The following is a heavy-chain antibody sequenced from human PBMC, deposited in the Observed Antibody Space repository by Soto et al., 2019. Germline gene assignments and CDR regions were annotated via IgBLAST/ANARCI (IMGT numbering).Heavy chain of an antibody. CDR2: IWYDGSNT. Sequence: QVQLVESGGGVVHPGRSLRLSCAASGFTFSSYVMHWVRQAPGKGLEWVALIWYDGSNTYYADSVKGRFTISRDNSKNXXYLQMNSLRVEDTAVYYCARHQDLYDLLTGYDIDYWGQGTLVTVSS. CDR3: ARHQDLYDLLTGYDIDY. J-gene: IGHJ4*02. CDR1: GFTFSSYV. V-gene: IGHV3-33*01. D-gene: IGHD3-9*01.